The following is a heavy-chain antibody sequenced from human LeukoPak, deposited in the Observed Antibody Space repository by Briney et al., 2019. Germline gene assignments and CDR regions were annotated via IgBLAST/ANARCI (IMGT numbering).Heavy chain of an antibody. CDR3: ARGSYLSDAFDI. V-gene: IGHV4-59*01. CDR1: GGFISGYS. D-gene: IGHD2-15*01. J-gene: IGHJ3*02. CDR2: IHYSGST. Sequence: SETLSLTCTVSGGFISGYSWSWIRQPPRKGLEWIGYIHYSGSTNYNPSLKSRVTISVDTSKNQFSLKLSSVTAADSAVYYCARGSYLSDAFDIWGQGTVVTVSS.